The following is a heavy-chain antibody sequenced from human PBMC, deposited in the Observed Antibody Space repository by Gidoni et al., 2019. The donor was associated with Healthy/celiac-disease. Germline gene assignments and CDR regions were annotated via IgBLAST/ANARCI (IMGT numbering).Heavy chain of an antibody. CDR2: ISSRSRYI. V-gene: IGHV3-21*01. CDR1: GVHFRSYS. Sequence: EVQLVESGGGRVKPGGSLRRGCAASGVHFRSYSMKWVRQAPGKGLACVSSISSRSRYIYYADSVQGRFTISRDNAKHSLYLQMNSLRAEDTAVYYCARDFYSSGSYYPYYYYYGMDVWGQGTTVTVSS. D-gene: IGHD1-26*01. J-gene: IGHJ6*02. CDR3: ARDFYSSGSYYPYYYYYGMDV.